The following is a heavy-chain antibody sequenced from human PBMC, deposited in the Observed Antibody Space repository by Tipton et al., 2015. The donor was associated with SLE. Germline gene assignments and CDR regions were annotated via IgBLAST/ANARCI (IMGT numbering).Heavy chain of an antibody. D-gene: IGHD3-10*01. CDR2: IYYSGST. CDR3: ARDRGAIGYFDL. Sequence: TLSLTCTVSGDSIRSYYWSWIRQPPGKGLDYIGYIYYSGSTNYNPSLKSRVTISLDTSKNQFSLKLSSVTAADTAVYYCARDRGAIGYFDLWGRGTLVTVSS. J-gene: IGHJ2*01. V-gene: IGHV4-59*01. CDR1: GDSIRSYY.